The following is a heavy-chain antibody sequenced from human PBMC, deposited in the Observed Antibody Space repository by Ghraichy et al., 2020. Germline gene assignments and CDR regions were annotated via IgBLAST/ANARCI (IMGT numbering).Heavy chain of an antibody. CDR1: GFTVSSNY. CDR2: IYSGGST. J-gene: IGHJ4*02. CDR3: ARLGDYTFKD. Sequence: GGSLRLSCAASGFTVSSNYMSWVRQAPGKGLEWVSLIYSGGSTSYADSVKGRFTISRDNSKNTLYLQMNSLRAEDTAMYYCARLGDYTFKDWGQGTLVTVSS. D-gene: IGHD4-17*01. V-gene: IGHV3-53*01.